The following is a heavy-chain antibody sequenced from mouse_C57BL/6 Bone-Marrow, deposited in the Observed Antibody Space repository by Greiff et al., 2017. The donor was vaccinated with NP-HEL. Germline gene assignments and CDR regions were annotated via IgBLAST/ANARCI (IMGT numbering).Heavy chain of an antibody. CDR2: IHPSDSDT. J-gene: IGHJ2*01. CDR1: GYTFTSYW. V-gene: IGHV1-74*01. CDR3: AILIYDGHY. Sequence: QVQLKQPGAELVKPGASVKVSCTASGYTFTSYWMHWVKQRPGQGLEWIGRIHPSDSDTKYNQKFQGKATLPVDKSSSTAYMQLSSLTSEDSAVYYCAILIYDGHYGGQGTTLTVSS. D-gene: IGHD2-3*01.